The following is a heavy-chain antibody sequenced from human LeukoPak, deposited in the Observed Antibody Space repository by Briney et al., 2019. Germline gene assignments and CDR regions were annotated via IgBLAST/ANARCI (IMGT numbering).Heavy chain of an antibody. CDR3: ARDRTYQLPWEGFFDY. CDR1: GFTFSSYA. Sequence: GGSLRLSCAASGFTFSSYAMHWVRQAPGKGLEWVAVISYDGSNKYYADSVKGRFTISRDNSKNTLYLQMNSLRAEDTAVYYCARDRTYQLPWEGFFDYWAQGTLVTVSS. CDR2: ISYDGSNK. J-gene: IGHJ4*02. V-gene: IGHV3-30*04. D-gene: IGHD2-2*01.